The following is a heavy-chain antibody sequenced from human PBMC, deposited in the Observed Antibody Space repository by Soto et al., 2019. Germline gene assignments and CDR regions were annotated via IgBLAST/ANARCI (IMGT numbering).Heavy chain of an antibody. CDR2: INHSGST. CDR1: GGSFSGYY. V-gene: IGHV4-34*01. Sequence: SETLSLTCAVYGGSFSGYYWSWIRQPPGKGLEWIGEINHSGSTNYNPSLKSRVTISVDTSKNQFSLKLSSVTAADTAVYYCARDDYYDSSGYYAGFDYWGQGTLVT. CDR3: ARDDYYDSSGYYAGFDY. D-gene: IGHD3-22*01. J-gene: IGHJ4*02.